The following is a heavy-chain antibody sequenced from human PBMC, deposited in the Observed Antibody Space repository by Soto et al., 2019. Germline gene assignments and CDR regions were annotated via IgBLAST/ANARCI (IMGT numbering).Heavy chain of an antibody. J-gene: IGHJ4*02. CDR3: AKDYCSGGSCHFDY. CDR2: ISYDGSNK. D-gene: IGHD2-15*01. V-gene: IGHV3-30*18. Sequence: GGSLRLSCAASGFTFSSYGMHWVRQAPGKGLKWVAVISYDGSNKYYADSVKGRFTISRDNSKNTLYLQMNSLRAEDTAVYYCAKDYCSGGSCHFDYWGQGTLVTVSS. CDR1: GFTFSSYG.